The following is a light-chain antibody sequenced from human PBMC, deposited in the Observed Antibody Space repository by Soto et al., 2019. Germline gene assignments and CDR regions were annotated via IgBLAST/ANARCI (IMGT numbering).Light chain of an antibody. Sequence: QSVLTQPASVSGSPGQSITISCAGTSSDVGGYNYVSWYQQHPGKVPRLIISDVNKRPSGVSDRFSGSKSGNTASLTISGLQAEDAADYYCASFTRSVTVVFGGGTKLTVL. CDR2: DVN. CDR1: SSDVGGYNY. J-gene: IGLJ2*01. CDR3: ASFTRSVTVV. V-gene: IGLV2-14*03.